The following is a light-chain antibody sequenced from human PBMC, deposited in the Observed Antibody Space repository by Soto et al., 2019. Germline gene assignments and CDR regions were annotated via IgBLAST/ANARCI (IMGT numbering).Light chain of an antibody. V-gene: IGLV2-8*01. J-gene: IGLJ2*01. CDR1: SSDVGGYNY. CDR2: EVS. Sequence: QSALTQPPSASGSPGQSVTISCTGTSSDVGGYNYVSWYQQHPGKAPKLMIYEVSMRPSGVPDRVSGSNSGNTASLTVSGPQVEVEADYYCSSYGGSNNWVFGGETKLTFL. CDR3: SSYGGSNNWV.